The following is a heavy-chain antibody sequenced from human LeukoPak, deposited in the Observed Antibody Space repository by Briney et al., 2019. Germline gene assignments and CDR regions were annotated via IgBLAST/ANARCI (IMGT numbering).Heavy chain of an antibody. CDR1: GYTFTSYG. Sequence: AASVKVSCKASGYTFTSYGISWVRQAPGQGLEWMGWISAYNGNTNYAQKLQGRVTVTTDTSTSTAYMELRSLRSDDTAVYYCAIDLSGYDSHFDYWGQGTLVTVSS. D-gene: IGHD5-12*01. CDR2: ISAYNGNT. V-gene: IGHV1-18*01. J-gene: IGHJ4*02. CDR3: AIDLSGYDSHFDY.